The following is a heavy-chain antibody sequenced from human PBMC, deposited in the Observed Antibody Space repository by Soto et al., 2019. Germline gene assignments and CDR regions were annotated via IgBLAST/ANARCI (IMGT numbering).Heavy chain of an antibody. CDR1: GYTLTELS. J-gene: IGHJ5*02. D-gene: IGHD2-15*01. CDR3: ARYCSGGSCLPYRGNWFDL. V-gene: IGHV1-24*01. Sequence: GASVKVSCKVSGYTLTELSMHWVRQAPGKGLEWMGGFDPEDGETIYAQKFQGRVTMTEDTSTDTAYMELSSLRSEDTAVYYCARYCSGGSCLPYRGNWFDLWGQGTLVTVSS. CDR2: FDPEDGET.